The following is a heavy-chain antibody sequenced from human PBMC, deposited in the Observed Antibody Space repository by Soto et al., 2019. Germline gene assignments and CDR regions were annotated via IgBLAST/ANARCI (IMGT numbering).Heavy chain of an antibody. Sequence: GGARGVSCGGSGFAFSSYAVHWVRQAPGQGLEWVAVISKDGNNKYYADSVKGRFTISRDNSKNTLYLQMNSLRAEDTAVYYCGRVALDDYWGQGT. V-gene: IGHV3-30-3*01. CDR1: GFAFSSYA. CDR2: ISKDGNNK. CDR3: GRVALDDY. J-gene: IGHJ4*02. D-gene: IGHD1-1*01.